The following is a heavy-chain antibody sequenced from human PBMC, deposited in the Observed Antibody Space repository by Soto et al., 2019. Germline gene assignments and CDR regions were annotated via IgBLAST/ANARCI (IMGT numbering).Heavy chain of an antibody. Sequence: PSETLSLTCAVYGGSFSGYYWSWIRQPPGKGLEWIGEINHSGSTNYNPSLKSRVTISVDTSKNQFSLKLSSVTAADTAVYYCARGRAAAGTLLKLWFDPWGQGTLVTVPS. CDR3: ARGRAAAGTLLKLWFDP. CDR1: GGSFSGYY. CDR2: INHSGST. D-gene: IGHD6-13*01. V-gene: IGHV4-34*01. J-gene: IGHJ5*02.